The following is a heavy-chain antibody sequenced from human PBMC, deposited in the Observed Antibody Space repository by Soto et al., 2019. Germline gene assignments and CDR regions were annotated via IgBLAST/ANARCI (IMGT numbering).Heavy chain of an antibody. J-gene: IGHJ4*01. CDR3: VHRGDCHDSRGFNHPRFDY. CDR1: GFSLRASTVS. CDR2: IYWGDEA. V-gene: IGHV2-5*02. Sequence: SGPALVNPTQTLTLTCTFSGFSLRASTVSVGWVRQPPGRALEWLALIYWGDEALFTPSLQNRLTGTKDTSKNGEVLTKTNVGPEYTGTYLGVHRGDCHDSRGFNHPRFDYWGPGSLVTVDS. D-gene: IGHD6-19*01.